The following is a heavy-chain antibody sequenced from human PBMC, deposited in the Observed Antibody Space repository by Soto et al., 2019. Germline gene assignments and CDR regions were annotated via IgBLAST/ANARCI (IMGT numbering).Heavy chain of an antibody. Sequence: QVQLVESGGGVVQPGRSLRLSCAASGFTFSSYAMHWVRQAPGQGLEWVAVISYDGSNKYYADSVKGRFTISRDNSKNTLYLKMNSLIAEDTAVYYYARDQVPAMVKYYYYYGMDVWGQATTVTVYS. J-gene: IGHJ6*02. V-gene: IGHV3-30-3*01. D-gene: IGHD5-18*01. CDR3: ARDQVPAMVKYYYYYGMDV. CDR1: GFTFSSYA. CDR2: ISYDGSNK.